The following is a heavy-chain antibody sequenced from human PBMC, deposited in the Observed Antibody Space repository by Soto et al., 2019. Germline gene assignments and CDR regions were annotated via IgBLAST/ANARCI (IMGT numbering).Heavy chain of an antibody. V-gene: IGHV3-23*01. CDR1: GFTFSSYA. J-gene: IGHJ4*02. CDR2: ISGSGGST. Sequence: EVQLLESGGGLAQPGASLRLSCAASGFTFSSYAMSWVRQAPGKGLEWVSAISGSGGSTYYADSVKGRFTISRDNSKNTLYLKMNSLRAEDTAVYYCAKDLYYGSEDYFHYWGQGTLVTVSS. CDR3: AKDLYYGSEDYFHY. D-gene: IGHD3-10*01.